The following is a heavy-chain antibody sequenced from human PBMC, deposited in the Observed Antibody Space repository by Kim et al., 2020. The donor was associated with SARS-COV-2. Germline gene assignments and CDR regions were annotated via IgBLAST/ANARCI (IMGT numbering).Heavy chain of an antibody. V-gene: IGHV3-48*03. D-gene: IGHD3-22*01. Sequence: SVKGRCTSSRDNAKNSLYLQMNSLRAEDTAVYYCAIAPSGYYELYDAFGIWGQGTMVTVSS. CDR3: AIAPSGYYELYDAFGI. J-gene: IGHJ3*02.